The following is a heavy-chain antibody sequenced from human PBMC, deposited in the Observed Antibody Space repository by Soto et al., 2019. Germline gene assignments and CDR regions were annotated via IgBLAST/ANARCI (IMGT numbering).Heavy chain of an antibody. CDR1: GGSFSGYY. V-gene: IGHV4-34*01. CDR2: INHSGST. Sequence: QVQLQQWGAGLLKPSETLSLTCAVYGGSFSGYYWTWIRQPPGKGLEWIGEINHSGSTNYNPSLTRRVTISVDTSTNQFSLKLSSVTAADTAVYYCARDGAREKLDSWGKGTLVTVSS. J-gene: IGHJ4*02. CDR3: ARDGAREKLDS. D-gene: IGHD1-26*01.